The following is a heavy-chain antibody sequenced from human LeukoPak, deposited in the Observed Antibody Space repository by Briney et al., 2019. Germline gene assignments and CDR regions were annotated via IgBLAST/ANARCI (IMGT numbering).Heavy chain of an antibody. V-gene: IGHV3-21*01. CDR2: ITISSTYL. CDR1: GFTFSRYS. D-gene: IGHD6-13*01. Sequence: GGSLRLSCAASGFTFSRYSMNWVRQAPGKGLEWVSSITISSTYLFYADSVKGRFTISRDNAKNSLYLQMNSLRAEDTAVYYCARDLEQQLFDLWGQGTLVTASS. J-gene: IGHJ5*02. CDR3: ARDLEQQLFDL.